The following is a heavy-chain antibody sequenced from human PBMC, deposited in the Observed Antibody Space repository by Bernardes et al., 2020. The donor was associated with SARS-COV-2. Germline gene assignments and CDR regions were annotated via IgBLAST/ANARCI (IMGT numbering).Heavy chain of an antibody. V-gene: IGHV3-53*01. J-gene: IGHJ4*02. CDR2: IENSQVGGYT. CDR1: GLSVSGYY. D-gene: IGHD2-15*01. Sequence: GGSLRLSCAASGLSVSGYYMSWVRQVPGKGLECVSVIENSQVGGYTYYADSVKGRFTISRDKSKNTVYLQMNSLRAEDTALYYCVRGGGTDWGQGTLVTDSS. CDR3: VRGGGTD.